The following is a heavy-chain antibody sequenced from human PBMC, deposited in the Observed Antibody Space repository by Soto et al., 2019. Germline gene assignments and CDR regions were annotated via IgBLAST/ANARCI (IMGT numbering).Heavy chain of an antibody. Sequence: QVHLEESGGGVAQPGRSLRLSCAASEFTFSRHTMHWVRQAPGKGLEWVASISYDGSDTYYADSVKGRFTISRDNSKNTLSVEMDSLRAEDTAVYYCARDRLRLGELSLLGYFDYWGQGTLVTVSS. CDR2: ISYDGSDT. D-gene: IGHD3-16*02. J-gene: IGHJ4*02. V-gene: IGHV3-30*04. CDR1: EFTFSRHT. CDR3: ARDRLRLGELSLLGYFDY.